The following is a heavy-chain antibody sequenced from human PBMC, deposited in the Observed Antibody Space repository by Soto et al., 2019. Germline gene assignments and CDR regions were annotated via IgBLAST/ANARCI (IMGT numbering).Heavy chain of an antibody. CDR1: GFTFASDN. Sequence: EALLDESGGGLVQPGGSLRLFCGASGFTFASDNMNWVRQGPGKGLEWIAYINSDSGTIYYADSVKGRFTISRDNAHRSLFLHMNNLRDDDTAVYYCAKSAGWFEGDSFNVWGHGTTVTVSS. V-gene: IGHV3-48*02. D-gene: IGHD3-10*01. CDR2: INSDSGTI. J-gene: IGHJ3*01. CDR3: AKSAGWFEGDSFNV.